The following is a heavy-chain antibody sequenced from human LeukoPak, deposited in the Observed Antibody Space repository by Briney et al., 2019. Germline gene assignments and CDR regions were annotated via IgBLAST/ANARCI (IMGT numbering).Heavy chain of an antibody. CDR2: ISAYNGNT. CDR1: GYTFTSYG. Sequence: ASVTVSCKASGYTFTSYGISWVRQAPGQGLEWMGWISAYNGNTNYAQKLQGRVTMTTDTSTSTAYMELRSLRSDDTAVYYCARDARTVAVAGIIPFDYWGQGTLVTVSS. J-gene: IGHJ4*02. V-gene: IGHV1-18*01. D-gene: IGHD6-19*01. CDR3: ARDARTVAVAGIIPFDY.